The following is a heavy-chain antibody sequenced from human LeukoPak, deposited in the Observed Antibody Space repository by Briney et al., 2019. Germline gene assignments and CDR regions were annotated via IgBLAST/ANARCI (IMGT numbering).Heavy chain of an antibody. CDR1: GGSISSYY. V-gene: IGHV4-59*01. CDR3: ASVTSGRYYFDY. Sequence: SETLSLTCSVSGGSISSYYWSWIRQPPGKGLEWIGYIYYSGSTNYNPSLKSRVTISVDTSKNQFSLILSSVTAADTAVYYCASVTSGRYYFDYWGQGTLVTVSS. J-gene: IGHJ4*02. CDR2: IYYSGST. D-gene: IGHD2-21*02.